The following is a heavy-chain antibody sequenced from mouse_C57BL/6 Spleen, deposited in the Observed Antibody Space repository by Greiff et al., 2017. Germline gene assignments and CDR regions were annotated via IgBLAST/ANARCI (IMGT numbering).Heavy chain of an antibody. CDR2: IHPSDSDP. J-gene: IGHJ3*01. CDR1: GYTFTSYW. Sequence: QVQLQQPGAELVKPGASVKVSCKASGYTFTSYWLHWVKQRPGPGLEWIGRIHPSDSDPNYNQKFKGKATLTVDKSSSTAYMQLSSLTSEDSAVYYCAIPPYDYDGFAYWGQGTLVTVSA. CDR3: AIPPYDYDGFAY. V-gene: IGHV1-74*01. D-gene: IGHD2-4*01.